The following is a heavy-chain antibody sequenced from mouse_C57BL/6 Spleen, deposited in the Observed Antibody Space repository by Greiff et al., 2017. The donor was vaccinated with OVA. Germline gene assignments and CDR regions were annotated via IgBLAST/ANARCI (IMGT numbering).Heavy chain of an antibody. D-gene: IGHD2-1*01. J-gene: IGHJ2*01. CDR2: IWTGGGT. V-gene: IGHV2-9-1*01. CDR1: GFSLTSYA. CDR3: ARNQGGNYVDFSYFDY. Sequence: VQVVESGPGLVAPSQSLSITCTVSGFSLTSYAISWVRQPPGKGLEWLGVIWTGGGTNYNSALKSRLSISKDNSKSQVFLKMNSLQTDDTARYYCARNQGGNYVDFSYFDYWGQGTTLTVSS.